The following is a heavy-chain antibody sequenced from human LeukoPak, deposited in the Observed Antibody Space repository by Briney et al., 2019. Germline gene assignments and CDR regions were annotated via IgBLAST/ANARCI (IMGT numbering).Heavy chain of an antibody. J-gene: IGHJ6*03. CDR3: ARGSNGYYYYYMDV. Sequence: GASVKVSCKASGYTFTGYYMHWVRQAPGQGLEWMGWINPNSGGTNYTQKFQGRVTMTRNTSISTAYMELSSLRSEDTAVYYCARGSNGYYYYYMDVWGKGTTVTISS. CDR2: INPNSGGT. V-gene: IGHV1-2*02. D-gene: IGHD2-8*01. CDR1: GYTFTGYY.